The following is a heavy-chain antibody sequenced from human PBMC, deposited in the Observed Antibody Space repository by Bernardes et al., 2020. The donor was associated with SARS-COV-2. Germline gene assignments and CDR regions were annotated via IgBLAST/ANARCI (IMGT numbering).Heavy chain of an antibody. CDR2: IYPDDSDT. CDR1: GYSCTNYW. J-gene: IGHJ4*02. CDR3: VTLPRRDGQGPYFDY. Sequence: GAFLKTSCKGSGYSCTNYWIGWVRHIPWKGLEWMVIIYPDDSDTRYSPPFQGQVTISFDKSINTAYLQWSSLKASDTAMYYCVTLPRRDGQGPYFDYWGQGTLVTVSS. V-gene: IGHV5-51*01.